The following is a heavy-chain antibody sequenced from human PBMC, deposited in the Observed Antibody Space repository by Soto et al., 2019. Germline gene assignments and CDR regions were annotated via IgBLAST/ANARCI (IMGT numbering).Heavy chain of an antibody. J-gene: IGHJ6*02. CDR1: GGTFSSYA. D-gene: IGHD2-15*01. Sequence: QVQLVQSGAEVKKPGSSVKVSCKASGGTFSSYAISWVRQAPGQGLEWMGGIIPIFGTANYAQKFQGRVTITADESTSKAYMELSSLRSEDTAVYYCAAVGYCSGGSCYEDYYYYYGMDVWGQGTTVTVSS. CDR2: IIPIFGTA. CDR3: AAVGYCSGGSCYEDYYYYYGMDV. V-gene: IGHV1-69*01.